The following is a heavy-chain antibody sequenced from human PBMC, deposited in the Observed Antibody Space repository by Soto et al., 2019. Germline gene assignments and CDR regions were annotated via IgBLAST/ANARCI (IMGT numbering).Heavy chain of an antibody. Sequence: EVQLLESGGGLVQPGGSLRLSCAASRFTFSTYGMSWVRQAPGKGLEWVSDISGSGGNTYYADSVKGRFTISRDNSKNTLYLQMNSLGAEDTAVYDCAKSAMIRGGGWFDPWGQGTLVTVSS. V-gene: IGHV3-23*01. CDR2: ISGSGGNT. CDR3: AKSAMIRGGGWFDP. D-gene: IGHD3-10*01. J-gene: IGHJ5*02. CDR1: RFTFSTYG.